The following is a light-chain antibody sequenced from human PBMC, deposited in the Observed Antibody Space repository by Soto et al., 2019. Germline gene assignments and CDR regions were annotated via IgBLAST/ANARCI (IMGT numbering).Light chain of an antibody. V-gene: IGKV1-39*01. CDR1: QSISSN. Sequence: DIQMTQSPSSLSASVGDRVTITCRASQSISSNLNWYQQKPGKAPKLLIYAASNLQSGVPSTFSGSGSGTGFTLTISILQPEDFATYYCQQSHSIPWTFGQGTKVDIK. CDR2: AAS. J-gene: IGKJ1*01. CDR3: QQSHSIPWT.